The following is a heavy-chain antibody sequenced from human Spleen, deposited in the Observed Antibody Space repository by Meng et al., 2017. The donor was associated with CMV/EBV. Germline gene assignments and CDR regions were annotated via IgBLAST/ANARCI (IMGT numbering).Heavy chain of an antibody. J-gene: IGHJ4*02. CDR2: IKQDGSEK. Sequence: GESLKISCAASGFIFSGHWMTWVRQAPGKGLEWVANIKQDGSEKYYVDSVRGRFTISRDNAKNSLHLQMNSLRAEDTAVYYCAKDREPIVVVPAAIGYWGQGTLVTVSS. D-gene: IGHD2-2*02. V-gene: IGHV3-7*01. CDR1: GFIFSGHW. CDR3: AKDREPIVVVPAAIGY.